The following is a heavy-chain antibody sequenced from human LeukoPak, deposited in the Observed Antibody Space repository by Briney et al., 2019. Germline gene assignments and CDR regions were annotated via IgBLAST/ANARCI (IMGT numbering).Heavy chain of an antibody. CDR1: GFTVSSNY. D-gene: IGHD4-17*01. V-gene: IGHV3-53*05. CDR2: IYSGGST. CDR3: ARDPWAPPPGQPHDYGDPY. Sequence: GGSLRLSCAASGFTVSSNYMSWVRQAPGKGLEWVSVIYSGGSTYYADSVKGRFTISRDNSKNTLYLQMNSLRAEDTAVYYCARDPWAPPPGQPHDYGDPYWGQGTLVTVSS. J-gene: IGHJ4*02.